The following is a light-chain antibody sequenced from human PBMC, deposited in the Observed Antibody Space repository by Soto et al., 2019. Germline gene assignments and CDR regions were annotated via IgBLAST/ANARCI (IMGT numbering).Light chain of an antibody. Sequence: IVMTQSPDSLAVSLGERATINCKSSQSVLYSSNNKNYLAWYQQKPGQPPKLLIYWASTREYGVPDRFSGRGSGTDFTLTISSLQAEDVAVYYCQQYYSTPITVGQGTRLEIK. CDR1: QSVLYSSNNKNY. CDR3: QQYYSTPIT. J-gene: IGKJ5*01. V-gene: IGKV4-1*01. CDR2: WAS.